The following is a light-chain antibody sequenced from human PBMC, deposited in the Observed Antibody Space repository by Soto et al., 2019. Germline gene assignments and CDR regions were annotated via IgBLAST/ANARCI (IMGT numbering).Light chain of an antibody. CDR3: QQYGSSTGT. Sequence: EIVLAQSPGILSLSPGERATLSCRASQSVSNDFLAWYQQKPGQAPRLLIYGASTRATDVPDRFSGSGSGADFTLSISRLEPEDFAVYYCQQYGSSTGTCGYRTKVDIK. V-gene: IGKV3-20*01. CDR1: QSVSNDF. J-gene: IGKJ1*01. CDR2: GAS.